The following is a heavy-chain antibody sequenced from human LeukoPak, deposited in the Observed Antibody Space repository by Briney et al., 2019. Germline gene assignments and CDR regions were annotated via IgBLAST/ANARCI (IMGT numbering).Heavy chain of an antibody. D-gene: IGHD6-13*01. J-gene: IGHJ5*02. CDR1: GGTFSSYA. V-gene: IGHV1-69*05. Sequence: SVKVSCKASGGTFSSYAISWLRQAPGQGLEWMGGIIPIFGTANYAQKFQGRVTITTDESTSTAYMELSSLRSEDTAVYYCASGNRRMGSSDGFDPWGQGTLVTVSS. CDR3: ASGNRRMGSSDGFDP. CDR2: IIPIFGTA.